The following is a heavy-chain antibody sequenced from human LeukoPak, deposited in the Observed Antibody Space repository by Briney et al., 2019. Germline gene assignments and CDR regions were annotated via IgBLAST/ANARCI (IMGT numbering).Heavy chain of an antibody. J-gene: IGHJ4*02. CDR3: AKDRQFNMIRGVFDY. D-gene: IGHD3-10*01. CDR2: ISSSSSYI. Sequence: GGSLRLSCAASGFTFSSYSMNWVRQAPGKGLECVSSISSSSSYIYYADSVKGRFTISRDNSKNTLFLQMNSLRAEDTAVYYCAKDRQFNMIRGVFDYWGQGTLVTVSS. CDR1: GFTFSSYS. V-gene: IGHV3-21*04.